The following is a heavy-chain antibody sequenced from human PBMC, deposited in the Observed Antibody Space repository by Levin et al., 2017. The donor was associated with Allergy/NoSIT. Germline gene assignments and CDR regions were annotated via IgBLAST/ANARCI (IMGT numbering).Heavy chain of an antibody. CDR3: AKGWVVVVVAATH. CDR1: GFTFSSYA. CDR2: ISGSGGST. Sequence: GESLKISCAASGFTFSSYAMSWVRQAPGKGLEWVSAISGSGGSTYYADSVKGRFTISRDNSKNTLYLQMNSLRAEDTAVYYCAKGWVVVVVAATHWGQGTLVTVSS. J-gene: IGHJ4*02. V-gene: IGHV3-23*01. D-gene: IGHD2-15*01.